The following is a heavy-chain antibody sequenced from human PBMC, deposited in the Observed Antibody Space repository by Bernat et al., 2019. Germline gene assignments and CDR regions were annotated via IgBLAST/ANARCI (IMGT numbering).Heavy chain of an antibody. Sequence: VQLVESGGGVVQPGRSLRLSCAASRFTFSSYWMSWVRLAPGKGLEWVANIKQDGSEKYYVDSVKGRFTISRDNAKNSLYLQMNSLRAEDTAVYYCARAPVLRFLEWLLYYFDYWGQGTLVTVSS. J-gene: IGHJ4*02. V-gene: IGHV3-7*04. CDR3: ARAPVLRFLEWLLYYFDY. CDR2: IKQDGSEK. D-gene: IGHD3-3*01. CDR1: RFTFSSYW.